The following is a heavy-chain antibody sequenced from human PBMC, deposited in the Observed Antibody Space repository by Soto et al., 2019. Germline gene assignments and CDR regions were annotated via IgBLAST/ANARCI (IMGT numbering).Heavy chain of an antibody. J-gene: IGHJ4*02. CDR2: ISSGSSAT. Sequence: GGSLRLSCEASGFTFSRDSMNWVRQVPGKGLEWVASISSGSSATWYADPVRGRSIISRDSAHKSLLLQMNTLRPEDTALYYCAGVAYWGPGTQVTVSS. V-gene: IGHV3-21*01. CDR1: GFTFSRDS. CDR3: AGVAY.